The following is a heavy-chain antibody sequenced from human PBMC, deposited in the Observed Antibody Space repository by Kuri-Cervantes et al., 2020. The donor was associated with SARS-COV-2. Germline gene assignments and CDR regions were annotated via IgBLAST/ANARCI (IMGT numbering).Heavy chain of an antibody. Sequence: GESLKISCKASGHTLTNYWIAWVRQMPGKGLEWMGIIYPGDSDTRYSPSFQGQVTISADKSISTAYLQWSSLKASDTAIYYCASRGTTVPAGNYWGQGTLVTVS. CDR3: ASRGTTVPAGNY. V-gene: IGHV5-51*01. D-gene: IGHD4-17*01. J-gene: IGHJ4*02. CDR1: GHTLTNYW. CDR2: IYPGDSDT.